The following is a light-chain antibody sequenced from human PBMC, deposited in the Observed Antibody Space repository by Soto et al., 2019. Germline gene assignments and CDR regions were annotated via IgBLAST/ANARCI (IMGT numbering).Light chain of an antibody. J-gene: IGKJ1*01. Sequence: DLQMTQSPSSLSASVGDRVTITCRASQTISSYLNWYQQKPGKAPKLLIFAASTLQSGVPSRFSGSGSGTDFTLTISSVQPEDFATYYCQQSYSTLWTFGQGTKVEIK. V-gene: IGKV1-39*01. CDR2: AAS. CDR3: QQSYSTLWT. CDR1: QTISSY.